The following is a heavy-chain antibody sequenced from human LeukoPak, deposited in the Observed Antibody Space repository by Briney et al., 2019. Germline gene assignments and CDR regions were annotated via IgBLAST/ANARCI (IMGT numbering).Heavy chain of an antibody. CDR2: ITSSSSAI. Sequence: GGSLRLSCAASGFTFSGYSMNWVRQAPGKGLEWVSYITSSSSAIYYADSVKGRFAISRDNAKNSLYLQMNSLRAEDTAVYYCARVRGSYHFDYWGQGTLVTVSS. J-gene: IGHJ4*02. V-gene: IGHV3-48*01. D-gene: IGHD1-26*01. CDR3: ARVRGSYHFDY. CDR1: GFTFSGYS.